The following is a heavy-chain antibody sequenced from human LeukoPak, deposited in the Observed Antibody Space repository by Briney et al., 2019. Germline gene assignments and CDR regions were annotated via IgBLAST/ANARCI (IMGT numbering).Heavy chain of an antibody. J-gene: IGHJ4*02. CDR2: MYYRGNT. CDR3: ARGGTAMVPLDY. V-gene: IGHV4-39*07. Sequence: ASETLSLTCTVSGGSISTITYYWGWIRQPPGKGLEWVGHMYYRGNTFYNPSLESRVTISVDTSKNQFSLKLRSVTAADTAVYYCARGGTAMVPLDYWGQGTLVTVSS. CDR1: GGSISTITYY. D-gene: IGHD5-18*01.